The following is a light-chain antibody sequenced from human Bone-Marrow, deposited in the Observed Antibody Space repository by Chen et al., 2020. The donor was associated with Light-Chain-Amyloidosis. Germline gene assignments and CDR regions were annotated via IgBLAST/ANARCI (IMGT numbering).Light chain of an antibody. CDR2: RDT. Sequence: SYELTQPPSVSVSPGQTPRITCSGDDLPTKYAYWYQQKPGQAPVLVIHRDTERPSGISERFSGSSAGTTAPLTISGVQAEDEADYHCQSADSSGTYEVIFGGGTKLTVL. CDR1: DLPTKY. J-gene: IGLJ2*01. V-gene: IGLV3-25*03. CDR3: QSADSSGTYEVI.